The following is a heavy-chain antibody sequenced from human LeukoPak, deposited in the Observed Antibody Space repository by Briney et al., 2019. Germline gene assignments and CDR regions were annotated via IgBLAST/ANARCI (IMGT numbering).Heavy chain of an antibody. J-gene: IGHJ4*02. D-gene: IGHD6-19*01. CDR1: GGSFSGYY. Sequence: KTSETLSLTCAVYGGSFSGYYWSRIRQPPGKGLEWIGYIYYSGSTNYNPSLKSRVTISVDTSKNQFSLKLSSVTAADTAVYYCAVAGLSGIDYWGQGTLVTVSS. V-gene: IGHV4-59*01. CDR2: IYYSGST. CDR3: AVAGLSGIDY.